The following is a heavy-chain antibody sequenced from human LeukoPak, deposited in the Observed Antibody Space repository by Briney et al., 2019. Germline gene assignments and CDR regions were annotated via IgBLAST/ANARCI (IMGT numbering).Heavy chain of an antibody. V-gene: IGHV3-21*01. CDR3: ARDRAKYQLLSAGYFDY. Sequence: GGSLRLSCAASGFTFSSYSMNWVRQAPGKGLEWVSSISSSSSYIYYADSVKGRFTISRDNAKNSLYLQMNSLRAEDTAVYYCARDRAKYQLLSAGYFDYWGQGTLVPVSS. CDR1: GFTFSSYS. CDR2: ISSSSSYI. D-gene: IGHD2-2*01. J-gene: IGHJ4*02.